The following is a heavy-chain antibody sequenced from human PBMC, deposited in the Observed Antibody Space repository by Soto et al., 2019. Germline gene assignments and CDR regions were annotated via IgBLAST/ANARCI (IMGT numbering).Heavy chain of an antibody. CDR2: IIPILGTA. CDR1: GGTFSSYA. D-gene: IGHD3-9*01. Sequence: QVQLVQSGAEVKKPGSSVKVSCKASGGTFSSYAISWVRQAPGQGLEWMGGIIPILGTANYAQKFQGRVTITADESTSTAYMELSSLRSEDTAVYYCARSILTGPTSYYYYGMDVWGQGTTVTVSS. CDR3: ARSILTGPTSYYYYGMDV. V-gene: IGHV1-69*01. J-gene: IGHJ6*02.